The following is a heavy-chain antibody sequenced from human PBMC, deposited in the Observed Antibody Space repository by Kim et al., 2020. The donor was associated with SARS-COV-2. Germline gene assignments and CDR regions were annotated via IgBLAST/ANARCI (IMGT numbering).Heavy chain of an antibody. CDR2: T. Sequence: TNYNPSLKSRLSISVDTSKHQFSLKLSSVTAADTAVYYCVTSDIVIVPAAIWGQGTLVTVSS. J-gene: IGHJ4*02. CDR3: VTSDIVIVPAAI. D-gene: IGHD2-2*01. V-gene: IGHV4-4*09.